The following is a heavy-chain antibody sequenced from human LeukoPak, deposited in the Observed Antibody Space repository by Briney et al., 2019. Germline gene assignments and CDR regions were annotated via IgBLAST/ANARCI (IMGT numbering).Heavy chain of an antibody. CDR2: IYWNDDK. CDR1: GVSLSTSGVG. V-gene: IGHV2-5*01. CDR3: ARRGSSSSFDY. Sequence: SGPTVVNPTQTLTXTCTFSGVSLSTSGVGVGWIRQPPGKALEWLALIYWNDDKRYSPSLKSRLTITNDTSKKQVVLTMTNMDPVDTATYTCARRGSSSSFDYWGQGTLVTVSS. D-gene: IGHD6-6*01. J-gene: IGHJ4*02.